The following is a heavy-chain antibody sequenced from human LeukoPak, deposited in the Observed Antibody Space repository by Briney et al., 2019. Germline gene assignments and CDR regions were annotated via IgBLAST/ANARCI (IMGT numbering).Heavy chain of an antibody. CDR3: ARDHTHSNYIDY. D-gene: IGHD4-11*01. J-gene: IGHJ4*02. CDR2: IYHSGST. Sequence: PSETLSLTCTVSGYSISSDYYWGWIRQPPGKGLEWIGSIYHSGSTYYNPSLKSRVTISVDTSKNQFSLKLGSVTAADTAVYYCARDHTHSNYIDYWGQGTLVTVSS. CDR1: GYSISSDYY. V-gene: IGHV4-38-2*02.